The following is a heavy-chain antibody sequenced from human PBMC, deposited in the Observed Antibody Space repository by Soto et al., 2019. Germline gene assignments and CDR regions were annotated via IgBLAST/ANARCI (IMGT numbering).Heavy chain of an antibody. V-gene: IGHV1-3*01. D-gene: IGHD4-4*01. CDR2: INAGNGNT. J-gene: IGHJ6*02. CDR3: ASSYSNYALIDYYYYGRDV. CDR1: GYTFTSYA. Sequence: QVQLVQSGAEVKKPGASVKVSCKASGYTFTSYAMHWVRQAPGQRLEWMGWINAGNGNTKYSQKFQGRVTITRDTSASKAYKELSSLRSEDTAVYYCASSYSNYALIDYYYYGRDVWGQGTTVTVSS.